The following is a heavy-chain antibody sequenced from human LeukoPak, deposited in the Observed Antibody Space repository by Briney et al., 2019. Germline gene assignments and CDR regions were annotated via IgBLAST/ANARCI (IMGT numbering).Heavy chain of an antibody. CDR3: ARQVPPEHDYGDYEHRGMDV. Sequence: PSETLSLTCAVSGGSISSSNWWSWVRQPPGKGLEWIGEIYHSGSTNYNPSLKSRVTISVDTSKNQFSLKLSSVTAADTAVYYCARQVPPEHDYGDYEHRGMDVWGQGTTVTVSS. V-gene: IGHV4-4*02. CDR1: GGSISSSNW. D-gene: IGHD4-17*01. CDR2: IYHSGST. J-gene: IGHJ6*02.